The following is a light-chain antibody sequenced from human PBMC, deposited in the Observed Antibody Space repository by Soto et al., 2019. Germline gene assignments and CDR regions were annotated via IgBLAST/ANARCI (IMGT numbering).Light chain of an antibody. CDR1: SSDVGGYKY. V-gene: IGLV2-14*01. CDR3: SSYTSRRTVV. Sequence: QSALTQPASVSGSPGQSITISCTGTSSDVGGYKYVSWYQQHPGKAPKLMIYEVTNRPSGVSNRFSGSKSGNTASLTISGLQAEVEADYYCSSYTSRRTVVFGTGTKVTVL. CDR2: EVT. J-gene: IGLJ1*01.